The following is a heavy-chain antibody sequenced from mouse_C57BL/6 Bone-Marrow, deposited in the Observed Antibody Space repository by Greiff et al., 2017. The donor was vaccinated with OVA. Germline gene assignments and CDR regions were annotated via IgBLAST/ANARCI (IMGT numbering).Heavy chain of an antibody. CDR1: GFTFSSYA. Sequence: EVKLVESGEGLVKPGGSLKLSCAASGFTFSSYAMSWVRQTPEKRLEWVAYISSGGDYIYYADTVKGRFTISRDNARNTLYLQMSSLKSEDTAMYYCARERGGLYYVGYWGQGTTLTFSS. V-gene: IGHV5S21*01. J-gene: IGHJ2*01. CDR2: ISSGGDYI. CDR3: ARERGGLYYVGY.